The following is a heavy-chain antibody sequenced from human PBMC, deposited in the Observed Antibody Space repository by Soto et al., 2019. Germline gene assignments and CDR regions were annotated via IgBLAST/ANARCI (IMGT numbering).Heavy chain of an antibody. Sequence: GGSLRLSCAASGFTFSDYYMSWIRQAPGKGLEWVSYISSSDSTIYYADSVKGRFTISRDNAKNSLYLQMNSLRAEDTAVYYCAREVYDYIWGSYRYAPLDYWGQGTLVTVSS. CDR2: ISSSDSTI. V-gene: IGHV3-11*01. CDR1: GFTFSDYY. CDR3: AREVYDYIWGSYRYAPLDY. D-gene: IGHD3-16*02. J-gene: IGHJ4*02.